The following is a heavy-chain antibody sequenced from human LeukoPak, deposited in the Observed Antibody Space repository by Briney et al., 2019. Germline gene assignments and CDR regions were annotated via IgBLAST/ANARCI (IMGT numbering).Heavy chain of an antibody. CDR3: AHRRDYDILTGHPYNRFET. V-gene: IGHV2-5*02. CDR2: IYWDDDK. J-gene: IGHJ5*02. D-gene: IGHD3-9*01. CDR1: GFSLSTSGVG. Sequence: SGPTLLQAISTLTQTCTFAGFSLSTSGVGVGWIRQPPGKALEWLALIYWDDDKRYSPSLKSRLTITKDTSKNQVVLTMTNMDPVDTATYYCAHRRDYDILTGHPYNRFETWGQRTLVTVSS.